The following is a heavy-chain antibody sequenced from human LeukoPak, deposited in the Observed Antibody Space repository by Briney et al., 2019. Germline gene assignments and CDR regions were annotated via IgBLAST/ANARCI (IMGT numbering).Heavy chain of an antibody. CDR2: INGDGSST. CDR3: ARALQYFDR. CDR1: GFTFTNYW. Sequence: GGSLRLSCAASGFTFTNYWMHWVRQAPGKGLVWVSRINGDGSSTNYADSVKGRFTISRDNAKNTLYLQMDSLRAEDTAVYYCARALQYFDRWGQGTLVTVSS. V-gene: IGHV3-74*01. J-gene: IGHJ4*02.